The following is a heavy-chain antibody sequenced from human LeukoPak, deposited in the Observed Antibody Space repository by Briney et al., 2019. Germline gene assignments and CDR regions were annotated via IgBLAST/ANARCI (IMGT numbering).Heavy chain of an antibody. V-gene: IGHV3-23*01. CDR2: ISENGVNT. J-gene: IGHJ5*02. CDR3: ARCTKYTTSWCNSFDP. D-gene: IGHD2-8*01. CDR1: GFTFRNHA. Sequence: GGSLRLSCAASGFTFRNHAMNWVRQTPGKGLEWVSSISENGVNTYYADSVKGRFTISRDNSKDTVYLQMNSLSAEDTALYYCARCTKYTTSWCNSFDPWGQGTLVTVSS.